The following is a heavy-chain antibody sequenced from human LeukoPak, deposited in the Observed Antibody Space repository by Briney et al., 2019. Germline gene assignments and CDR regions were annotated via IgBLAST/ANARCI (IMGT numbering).Heavy chain of an antibody. CDR2: INPNSGGT. J-gene: IGHJ4*02. CDR1: GYTFTGYY. V-gene: IGHV1-2*02. CDR3: GRVGRSWDNTAFDY. D-gene: IGHD6-13*01. Sequence: GASVKVSCKASGYTFTGYYLHWVRQAPGQGREWMGWINPNSGGTNYAQKFQGRVTMTRDTSISTAYMELSSLRSDDTAVYYCGRVGRSWDNTAFDYWGQGTLVTVSS.